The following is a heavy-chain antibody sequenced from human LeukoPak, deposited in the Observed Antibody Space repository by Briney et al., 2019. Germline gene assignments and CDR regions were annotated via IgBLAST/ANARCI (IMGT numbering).Heavy chain of an antibody. V-gene: IGHV4-4*02. CDR3: ARDYGDYVNENWFDP. J-gene: IGHJ5*02. D-gene: IGHD4-17*01. Sequence: NPSGTLSLTCAVSGGSISSSNWWSWVRQPPGKGLEWIGEIYHSGSTNYNPSLKSRVTISVDKSKNQFSLKLSSVTAADTAVYYCARDYGDYVNENWFDPWGQGTLVTVSS. CDR2: IYHSGST. CDR1: GGSISSSNW.